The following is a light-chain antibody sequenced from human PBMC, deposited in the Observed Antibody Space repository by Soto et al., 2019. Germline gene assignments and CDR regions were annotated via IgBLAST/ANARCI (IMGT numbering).Light chain of an antibody. V-gene: IGLV2-14*01. J-gene: IGLJ1*01. CDR2: DVS. Sequence: QSALTQPASVSGSPGQSITISCTGTSSDVGTYNYVSWYQQHPGKAHKLIIYDVSNRPSGVSNRFSGSKSGNTASLTISGLQAEDEADYYCSSYTSSSTLYVFATGTKVTVL. CDR3: SSYTSSSTLYV. CDR1: SSDVGTYNY.